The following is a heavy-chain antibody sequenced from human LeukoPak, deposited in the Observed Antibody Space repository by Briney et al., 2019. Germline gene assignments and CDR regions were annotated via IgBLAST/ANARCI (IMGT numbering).Heavy chain of an antibody. J-gene: IGHJ4*02. CDR2: INHSGST. CDR3: ARGDSFYDSSGLGY. D-gene: IGHD3-22*01. Sequence: PSETLSLTCAVYGGSFSGYYWSWIRQPPGKGLEWNGEINHSGSTNYNPSLKSRVTISVDTSKNQFSLKLSSVTAADTAVYYCARGDSFYDSSGLGYWGQGTLVTVSS. V-gene: IGHV4-34*01. CDR1: GGSFSGYY.